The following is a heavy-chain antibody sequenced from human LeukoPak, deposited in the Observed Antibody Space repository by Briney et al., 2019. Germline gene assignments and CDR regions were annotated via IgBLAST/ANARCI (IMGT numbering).Heavy chain of an antibody. CDR1: GYTFTGYY. J-gene: IGHJ4*02. CDR2: INPNSGGT. Sequence: ASVKVSCKASGYTFTGYYMHWVRQAPGQGLEWMGWINPNSGGTNYAQKFQGRVTMTRDTSISTAYMELSRLRSDDTAVYYCARAVVGATRGGYYFDYWGQGTLVTVSS. CDR3: ARAVVGATRGGYYFDY. V-gene: IGHV1-2*02. D-gene: IGHD1-26*01.